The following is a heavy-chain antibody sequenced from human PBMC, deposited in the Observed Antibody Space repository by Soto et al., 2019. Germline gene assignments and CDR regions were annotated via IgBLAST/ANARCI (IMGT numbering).Heavy chain of an antibody. CDR3: ERDPITRYSYGYFDY. CDR1: GFTFSSYS. D-gene: IGHD5-18*01. J-gene: IGHJ4*02. CDR2: ISSSSGYI. Sequence: GGSLRLSCAASGFTFSSYSMNWVRQAPGKGLEWVSSISSSSGYIYYADSVKGRFTISRDNAKNSLYLQMNSLRAEDTAVYYCERDPITRYSYGYFDYWGQGTLVTVSS. V-gene: IGHV3-21*01.